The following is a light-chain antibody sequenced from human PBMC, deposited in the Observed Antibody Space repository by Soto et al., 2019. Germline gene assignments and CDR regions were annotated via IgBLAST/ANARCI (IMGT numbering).Light chain of an antibody. Sequence: EIVMTQSPATLSVSPGERATLSCRASQSIGSNLAWYQQIPGQAPRLLIYGASTRATGIPARFSGSGSATEFTLTISSLQSEDFAVYYCQQYDNWPRTFGPGTKVNIK. CDR1: QSIGSN. J-gene: IGKJ3*01. CDR2: GAS. CDR3: QQYDNWPRT. V-gene: IGKV3-15*01.